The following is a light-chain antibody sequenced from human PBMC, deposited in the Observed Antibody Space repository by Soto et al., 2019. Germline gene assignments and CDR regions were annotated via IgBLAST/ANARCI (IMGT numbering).Light chain of an antibody. V-gene: IGKV4-1*01. J-gene: IGKJ5*01. CDR2: WAS. CDR3: QQYYSTLIT. Sequence: DIVMTQSPDSLAVSLGERATINCKSSQSFLYSSNNKNYLAWYKQKPGQPPKLLISWASTRESGVPDRFSGSGSGTNFTLTISSLQAEDVAVYYCQQYYSTLITFGQGTRLEIK. CDR1: QSFLYSSNNKNY.